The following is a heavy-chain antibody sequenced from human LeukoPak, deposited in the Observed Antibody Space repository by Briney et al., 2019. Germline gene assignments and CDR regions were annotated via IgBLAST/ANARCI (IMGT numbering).Heavy chain of an antibody. D-gene: IGHD6-13*01. CDR3: ARGRATSASLYGAFDI. CDR1: GGSFSGYY. V-gene: IGHV4-30-4*08. Sequence: SETLSLTCAVYGGSFSGYYWSWIRQPPGKGLEWIGYIYYSGSTYYNPSLKSRVTISVDTSKNQFSLKLSSVTAADTAVYYCARGRATSASLYGAFDIWGQGTMVTVSS. J-gene: IGHJ3*02. CDR2: IYYSGST.